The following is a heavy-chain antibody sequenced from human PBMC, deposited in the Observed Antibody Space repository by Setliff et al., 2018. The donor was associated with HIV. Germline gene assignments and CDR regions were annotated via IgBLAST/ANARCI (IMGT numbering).Heavy chain of an antibody. D-gene: IGHD6-19*01. CDR1: GDSITNDDYY. J-gene: IGHJ4*02. V-gene: IGHV4-39*01. CDR2: IHYNGRT. Sequence: PSETLSLTCTVSGDSITNDDYYWGWIRQPPGKGLEWIAIIHYNGRTYYDPSLKSRVTIFVDTSKTQFSLRLSSVIAADTAVYYCARGPPGSSICWYVGYWGQGTLVTVSS. CDR3: ARGPPGSSICWYVGY.